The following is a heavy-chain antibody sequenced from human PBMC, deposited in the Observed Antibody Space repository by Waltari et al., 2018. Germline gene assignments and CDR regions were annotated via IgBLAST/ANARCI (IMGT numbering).Heavy chain of an antibody. J-gene: IGHJ3*02. CDR1: GGTFSSHA. CDR3: ARGTAAFDI. V-gene: IGHV1-69*10. Sequence: QVQLVQSGAEVKKPGSSVKVSCKASGGTFSSHAISWVRQAPGQGLEWMGAIIPILGVPNYAQKCQGRVTITADKSTSTAYMELSSLRSEDTAVYYCARGTAAFDIWGQGTMVTVSS. D-gene: IGHD2-2*01. CDR2: IIPILGVP.